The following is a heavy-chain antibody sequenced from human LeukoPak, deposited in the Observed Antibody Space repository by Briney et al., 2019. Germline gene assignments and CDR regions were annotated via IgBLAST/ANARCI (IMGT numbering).Heavy chain of an antibody. CDR3: ARVHLGSGSYYNTYFDY. D-gene: IGHD3-10*01. J-gene: IGHJ4*02. V-gene: IGHV1-46*01. CDR2: INPSGGST. CDR1: GYTFTSYY. Sequence: VASVTVSCKASGYTFTSYYMHWVRQAPGQGLEWMGIINPSGGSTSYAQKFQGRVTMTRDTSTSTVYMELSSLRSEDTAVYYCARVHLGSGSYYNTYFDYWGQGTLVTVSS.